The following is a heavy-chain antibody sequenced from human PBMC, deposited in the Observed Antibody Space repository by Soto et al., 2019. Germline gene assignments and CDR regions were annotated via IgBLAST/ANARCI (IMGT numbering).Heavy chain of an antibody. D-gene: IGHD5-18*01. CDR1: GGTFYTYT. J-gene: IGHJ4*02. Sequence: SVKVSCKASGGTFYTYTFNWVRQAPGQGLEWMGSITPIYPTTNYAEKFQGRLTVTADGSTNTAYMELNSLTSEDTAVYYCARIPRYSFPTSDDLDSWGQGTLVTVSS. CDR3: ARIPRYSFPTSDDLDS. V-gene: IGHV1-69*13. CDR2: ITPIYPTT.